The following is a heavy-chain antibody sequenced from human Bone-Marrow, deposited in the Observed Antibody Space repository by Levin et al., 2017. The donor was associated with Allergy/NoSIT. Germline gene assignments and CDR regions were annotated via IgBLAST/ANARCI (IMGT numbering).Heavy chain of an antibody. CDR1: GGSFSGYY. D-gene: IGHD3-3*01. CDR2: INHSGST. J-gene: IGHJ5*02. Sequence: PSETLSLTCAVYGGSFSGYYWSWIRQPPGKGLEWIGEINHSGSTNYNPSLKSRVTISVDTSKNQFSLKLSSVTAADTAVYYCARVSPYDFWSGYYGRVWGSWFDPWGQGTLVTVSS. CDR3: ARVSPYDFWSGYYGRVWGSWFDP. V-gene: IGHV4-34*01.